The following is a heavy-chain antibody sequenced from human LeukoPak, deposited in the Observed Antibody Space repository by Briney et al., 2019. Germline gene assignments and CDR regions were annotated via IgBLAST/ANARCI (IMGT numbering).Heavy chain of an antibody. CDR2: IIPIFGTA. D-gene: IGHD6-13*01. CDR1: GGTFSSYA. CDR3: ARAGVDSSSWYGFYYYYYMDV. V-gene: IGHV1-69*13. J-gene: IGHJ6*03. Sequence: SVKVSCKASGGTFSSYAISWVRQAPGQGLEWMGGIIPIFGTANYAQKFQGRVTITADESTNTAYMELSSLRSEDTAVYYSARAGVDSSSWYGFYYYYYMDVWGKGTTVTVSS.